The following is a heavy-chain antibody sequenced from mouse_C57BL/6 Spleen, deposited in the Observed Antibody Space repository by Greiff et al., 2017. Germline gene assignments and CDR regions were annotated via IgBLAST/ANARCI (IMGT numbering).Heavy chain of an antibody. CDR2: IDPSDSET. CDR3: ARDGSSSAWFAY. J-gene: IGHJ3*01. D-gene: IGHD1-1*01. V-gene: IGHV1-52*01. CDR1: GYTFTSYW. Sequence: VQLQQPGAELVRPGSSVKLSCKASGYTFTSYWMHWVKQRPIQGLEWIGNIDPSDSETHYNQKFKDKATLTVDKSSSTAYMQLSSLASEDSAVCYCARDGSSSAWFAYWGQGTLVTVSA.